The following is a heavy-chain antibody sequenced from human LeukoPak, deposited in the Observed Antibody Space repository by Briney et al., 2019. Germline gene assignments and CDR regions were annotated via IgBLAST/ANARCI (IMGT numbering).Heavy chain of an antibody. J-gene: IGHJ4*02. CDR2: ISYDGSNK. V-gene: IGHV3-30*04. CDR3: ARALTQYCSSTSCYDPFDY. Sequence: GGSLRLSCAASGFTFSSYAMHWVRQAPGKGLEWVAVISYDGSNKYYADSVKGRFTISRDNSKNTLYLQMNSLRAEDTAVYYCARALTQYCSSTSCYDPFDYWGQGTLVTVSS. D-gene: IGHD2-2*01. CDR1: GFTFSSYA.